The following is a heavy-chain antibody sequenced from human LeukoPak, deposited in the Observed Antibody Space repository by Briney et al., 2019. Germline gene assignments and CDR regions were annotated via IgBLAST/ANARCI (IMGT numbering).Heavy chain of an antibody. Sequence: TGGSLRLSCAASGFTFSDYYMSWIRQAPGKGLEWVSYISSSGSTIYYADSVKGRFTISRDNAKNSLYLQMNSLRAEDTAVYYCARDRSSFDWLLPGAFDIWGQGTMVTVSS. CDR3: ARDRSSFDWLLPGAFDI. CDR2: ISSSGSTI. CDR1: GFTFSDYY. D-gene: IGHD3-9*01. V-gene: IGHV3-11*01. J-gene: IGHJ3*02.